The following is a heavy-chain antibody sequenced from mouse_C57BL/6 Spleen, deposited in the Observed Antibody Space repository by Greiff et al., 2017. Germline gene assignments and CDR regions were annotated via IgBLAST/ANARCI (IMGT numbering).Heavy chain of an antibody. J-gene: IGHJ4*01. CDR3: ARKTVVANYYAMDY. CDR1: GFSLTSYG. V-gene: IGHV2-2*01. Sequence: VQVVESGPGLVQPSQSLSITCTVSGFSLTSYGVHWVRQSPGKGLEWLGVIWSGGSTDYNAAFISRLSISKDNSKSQVFFKMNSLQADDTAIYYCARKTVVANYYAMDYWGQGTSVTVSS. D-gene: IGHD1-1*01. CDR2: IWSGGST.